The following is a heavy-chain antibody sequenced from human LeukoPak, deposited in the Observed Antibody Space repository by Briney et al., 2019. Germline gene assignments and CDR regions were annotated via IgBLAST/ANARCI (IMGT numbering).Heavy chain of an antibody. D-gene: IGHD4/OR15-4a*01. J-gene: IGHJ4*02. CDR3: AATIKRDYGDTNLDY. CDR1: GDSISSYF. Sequence: PSETLSLTCTVPGDSISSYFWSWIRQPPGKGLEWIGYMHNGVHTNYNPSLKSRVTISGDTSKNQVSLKRTSVTAADTAVYYCAATIKRDYGDTNLDYWGQGTLVTVSS. CDR2: MHNGVHT. V-gene: IGHV4-59*01.